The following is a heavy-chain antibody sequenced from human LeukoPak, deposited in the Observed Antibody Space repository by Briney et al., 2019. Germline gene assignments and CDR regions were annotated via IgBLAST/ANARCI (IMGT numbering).Heavy chain of an antibody. J-gene: IGHJ5*02. D-gene: IGHD2-15*01. CDR1: GYTFTSYY. V-gene: IGHV1-46*01. Sequence: ASVKVSCKASGYTFTSYYMHWVRQAPGQGLEWMGIINPSGGSTSYAQKFQGRVTMTRDTSTSTVYMELTNLRSDDTAVYYCARGYCSGGTCYLVENWFDPWGQGTLVTVSS. CDR3: ARGYCSGGTCYLVENWFDP. CDR2: INPSGGST.